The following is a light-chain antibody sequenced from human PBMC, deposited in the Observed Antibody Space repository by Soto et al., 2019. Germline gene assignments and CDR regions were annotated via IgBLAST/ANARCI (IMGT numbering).Light chain of an antibody. V-gene: IGLV1-40*01. J-gene: IGLJ2*01. CDR1: SSKIVAGYD. CDR3: QSYDSSLSGSVV. Sequence: QSVLTPPPSVYGAPGQRVTISCTGSSSKIVAGYDVHWYQQLPGTAPKLLIYGNSNRPSGVPDRCSGSKSGTSASLAITGLQAEDEADYYCQSYDSSLSGSVVFGGGTKVTVL. CDR2: GNS.